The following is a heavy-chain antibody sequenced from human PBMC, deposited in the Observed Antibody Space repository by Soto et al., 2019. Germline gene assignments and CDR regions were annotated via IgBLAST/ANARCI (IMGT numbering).Heavy chain of an antibody. V-gene: IGHV2-5*02. CDR3: AHIVWKLLRDAFDI. CDR2: IYWDDDK. Sequence: QITLKESGPTLVKPTQTLTLTCTFSGFSLSTSGVGVGWIRQPPGKALEWIALIYWDDDKRYSPSLKSRLTITKDTSKNQVVLTMTNMYPVDTATYYCAHIVWKLLRDAFDIWGQGTMVTVSS. J-gene: IGHJ3*02. CDR1: GFSLSTSGVG. D-gene: IGHD1-26*01.